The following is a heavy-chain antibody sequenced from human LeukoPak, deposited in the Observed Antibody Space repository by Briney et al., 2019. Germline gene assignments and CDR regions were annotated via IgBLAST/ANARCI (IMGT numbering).Heavy chain of an antibody. Sequence: GESLKISCKGSGYSFTSYWIGWVRQMPGKGLEWMGIIYPGDSDTRYSPSFQGQVTISADKSISTAYLQWSSLEASDTAMYYCAGSLNSYDSSGYYLVGAPLGAFDIWGQGTMVTVSS. CDR2: IYPGDSDT. J-gene: IGHJ3*02. CDR3: AGSLNSYDSSGYYLVGAPLGAFDI. D-gene: IGHD3-22*01. CDR1: GYSFTSYW. V-gene: IGHV5-51*01.